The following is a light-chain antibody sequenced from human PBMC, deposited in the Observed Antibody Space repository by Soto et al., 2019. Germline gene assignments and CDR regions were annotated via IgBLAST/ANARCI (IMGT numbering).Light chain of an antibody. CDR3: QQYGSSSSFT. V-gene: IGKV3-20*01. CDR2: GAS. CDR1: QRVSSSY. J-gene: IGKJ3*01. Sequence: EIVLTQSPGTLSLSPGERATLSCRASQRVSSSYLAWYQQKPGQAPRLLIYGASSRATGIPDRFSGSGSGTDFTLTISRLEPEDFAVYYCQQYGSSSSFTFGPGTKVDIK.